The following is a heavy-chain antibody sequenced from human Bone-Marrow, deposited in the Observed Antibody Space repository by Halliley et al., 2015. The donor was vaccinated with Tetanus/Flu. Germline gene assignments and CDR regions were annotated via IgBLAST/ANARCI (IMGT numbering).Heavy chain of an antibody. CDR3: AEHATSDLNPRAAFDI. D-gene: IGHD6-6*01. V-gene: IGHV3-23*01. CDR2: ISGSGHNT. J-gene: IGHJ3*02. Sequence: SLRLSCAASGFTFSSYAMSWVRQAPGKGLEWVSTISGSGHNTYFADSVKGRFTISRDNSKNTLYLQMNSLRADDTAVYYCAEHATSDLNPRAAFDIWGQGTMVTVSS. CDR1: GFTFSSYA.